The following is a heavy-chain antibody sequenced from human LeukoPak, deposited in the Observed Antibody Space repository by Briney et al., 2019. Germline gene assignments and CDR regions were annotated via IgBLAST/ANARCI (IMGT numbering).Heavy chain of an antibody. V-gene: IGHV6-1*01. J-gene: IGHJ5*02. CDR1: GDSVSSNSAA. CDR3: ASQGYDFWSGYQNWFDP. CDR2: TYYRSKWYN. D-gene: IGHD3-3*01. Sequence: SQTLSLTCAISGDSVSSNSAAWNWIRQSPSRGLEWLGRTYYRSKWYNDYAVSVKSRITINPDTSKNQFSLQLNSVTPEDTAVYYRASQGYDFWSGYQNWFDPWGQGTLVTVSS.